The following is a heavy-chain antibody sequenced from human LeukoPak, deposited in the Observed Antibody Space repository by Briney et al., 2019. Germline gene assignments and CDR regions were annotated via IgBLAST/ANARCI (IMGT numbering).Heavy chain of an antibody. CDR3: ASGFYYYGSGSYDY. Sequence: SETLSLTCTVSGGSISSGSYYWSWIRQPAGKGLEWIGRIYTSGSTNYNPSLKSRVTISVDTSKNQFSLKLSSVTAADTAVYYCASGFYYYGSGSYDYWGQGTLVTVSS. CDR2: IYTSGST. CDR1: GGSISSGSYY. D-gene: IGHD3-10*01. J-gene: IGHJ4*02. V-gene: IGHV4-61*02.